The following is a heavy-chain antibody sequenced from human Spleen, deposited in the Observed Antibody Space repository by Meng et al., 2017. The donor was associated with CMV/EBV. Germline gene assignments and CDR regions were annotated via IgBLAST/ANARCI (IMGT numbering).Heavy chain of an antibody. CDR1: GYTFMNYG. V-gene: IGHV1-18*01. CDR3: ARDWHGTGTTDYYYGMDV. Sequence: ASVKVSCKASGYTFMNYGVSWVRQAPGQGLEWMGWISGYNGNTQSAQRFQGRVTMTTDTSTSTAYMELRSLRSDDTAVYYCARDWHGTGTTDYYYGMDVWGQGTTVTVSS. J-gene: IGHJ6*02. CDR2: ISGYNGNT. D-gene: IGHD1-1*01.